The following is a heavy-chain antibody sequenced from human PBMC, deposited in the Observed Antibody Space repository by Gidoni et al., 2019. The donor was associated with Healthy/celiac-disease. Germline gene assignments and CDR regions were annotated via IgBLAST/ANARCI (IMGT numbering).Heavy chain of an antibody. CDR3: ARECPPPGGSCYSGAFDI. V-gene: IGHV3-53*01. Sequence: EVQLVESGGGLIQPGGSLRLSCAAAGFTVSSNYMSWVRQAPGKGLGWVSVIYSGGSTYYADSLKGRFTISRDNSKNTLYLQMNSLRAEDTAVYYCARECPPPGGSCYSGAFDIWGQGTMVTVSS. CDR2: IYSGGST. CDR1: GFTVSSNY. D-gene: IGHD2-15*01. J-gene: IGHJ3*02.